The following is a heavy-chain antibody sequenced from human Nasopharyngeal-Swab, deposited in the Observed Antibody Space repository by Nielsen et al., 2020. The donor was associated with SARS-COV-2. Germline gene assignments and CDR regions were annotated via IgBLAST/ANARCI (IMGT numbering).Heavy chain of an antibody. CDR3: ARGIAAAGQTTPDY. Sequence: ASVKVSCKASGYTFTSYDINWVRQATGQGLEWMGWMNPNSGNTGYAQKLQGRVTMTTDTSTSTAYMELRSLRSDDTAVYYCARGIAAAGQTTPDYWGQGTLVTVSS. CDR1: GYTFTSYD. J-gene: IGHJ4*02. D-gene: IGHD6-13*01. CDR2: MNPNSGNT. V-gene: IGHV1-8*01.